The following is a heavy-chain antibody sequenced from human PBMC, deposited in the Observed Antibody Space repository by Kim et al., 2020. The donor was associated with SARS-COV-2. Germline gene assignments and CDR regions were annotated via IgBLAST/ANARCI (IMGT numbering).Heavy chain of an antibody. CDR3: TTYDD. J-gene: IGHJ4*02. V-gene: IGHV3-15*01. CDR2: GETR. Sequence: GETRDYTAPVKGRFTISRDDSKNMVSLQVNSLKTEDTGVYYCTTYDDWGQGTLVTVSS.